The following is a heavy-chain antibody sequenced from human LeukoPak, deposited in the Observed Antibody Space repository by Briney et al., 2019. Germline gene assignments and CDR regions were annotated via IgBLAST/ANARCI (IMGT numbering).Heavy chain of an antibody. CDR3: ARDQSWEYQLPGY. J-gene: IGHJ4*02. Sequence: GGALRLSRAASGFTFRSYSMNLGRQGPGEGVEWVSSISSSSSYIYYADSVKGRFTISRDNAKNSLYLQMNSLRAEDTAVYYCARDQSWEYQLPGYWGQGTLVTVSS. CDR2: ISSSSSYI. CDR1: GFTFRSYS. D-gene: IGHD2-2*01. V-gene: IGHV3-21*01.